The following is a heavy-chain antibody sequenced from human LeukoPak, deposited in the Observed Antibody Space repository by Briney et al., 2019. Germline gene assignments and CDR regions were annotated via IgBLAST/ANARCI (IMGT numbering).Heavy chain of an antibody. J-gene: IGHJ5*02. V-gene: IGHV3-48*01. D-gene: IGHD3-3*01. CDR1: GFTFSSYE. CDR3: ARERITIFGVVPIWFDP. Sequence: PGGSLRLSCAASGFTFSSYEMNWVRQAPGKGLEWISYINSNSSRIYYADSVKGRFIISRDNAKNSLYLQMNSLRAEDTAVYYCARERITIFGVVPIWFDPWGQGTLVTVSS. CDR2: INSNSSRI.